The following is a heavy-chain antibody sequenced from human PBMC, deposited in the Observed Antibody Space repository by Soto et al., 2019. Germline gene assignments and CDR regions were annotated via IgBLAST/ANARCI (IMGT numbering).Heavy chain of an antibody. V-gene: IGHV3-23*01. CDR2: ISGSGAGT. Sequence: EVQLLESGGGLVQPGGSLRLSCAASGFTFTNFAMSWVRQAPGKGLGWVSAISGSGAGTYFADSVKGRFTISRDTSKNTLYLQMNSLRAEDTAAYYCAKESLTVAGSHFRYWCQGILVTVSS. CDR1: GFTFTNFA. D-gene: IGHD6-19*01. CDR3: AKESLTVAGSHFRY. J-gene: IGHJ4*02.